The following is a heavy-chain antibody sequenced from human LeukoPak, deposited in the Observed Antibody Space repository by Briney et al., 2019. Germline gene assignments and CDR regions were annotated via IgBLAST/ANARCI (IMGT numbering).Heavy chain of an antibody. D-gene: IGHD2-2*01. CDR1: GFTFSSYA. CDR2: ISGSGGST. J-gene: IGHJ4*02. CDR3: AKDRCSTSCYFDY. Sequence: GGSLRLSCAASGFTFSSYAMSWVRQAPGKGLEWVSAISGSGGSTYYADSVKGRFTISRDNSKNTLYLEMNSLRAEDTAVYYCAKDRCSTSCYFDYWGQGTLVTVSS. V-gene: IGHV3-23*01.